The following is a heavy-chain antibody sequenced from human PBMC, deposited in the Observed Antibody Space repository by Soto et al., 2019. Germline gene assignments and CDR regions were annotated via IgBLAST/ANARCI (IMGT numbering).Heavy chain of an antibody. CDR1: GGTFSSYA. J-gene: IGHJ6*02. CDR3: ATGRGYGPYYYYGMDV. CDR2: IIPIFGTA. Sequence: SVKVSCKASGGTFSSYAISWVRQAPGQGLEWMGGIIPIFGTANYAQKFQGRVTITADESTSTAYMELSSLRSEDTAVYYCATGRGYGPYYYYGMDVWGQGTSVTVSS. D-gene: IGHD5-18*01. V-gene: IGHV1-69*13.